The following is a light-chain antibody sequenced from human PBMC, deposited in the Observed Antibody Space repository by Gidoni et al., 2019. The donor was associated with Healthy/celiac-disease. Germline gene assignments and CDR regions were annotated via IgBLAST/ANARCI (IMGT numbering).Light chain of an antibody. Sequence: STQLTPPPAVPVPPVQTARITCTRDALPKQYAYWYQQKPGQAPELMIYKDSERPSGIPERFSGSSSGKTVTLTISGVQAEDEADYYCKSDKSSSTYVVFGAGTKLTVL. J-gene: IGLJ2*01. CDR1: ALPKQY. CDR3: KSDKSSSTYVV. V-gene: IGLV3-25*03. CDR2: KDS.